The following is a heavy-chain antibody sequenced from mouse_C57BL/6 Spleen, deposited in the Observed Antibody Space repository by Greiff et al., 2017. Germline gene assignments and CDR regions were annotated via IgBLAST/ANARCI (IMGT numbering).Heavy chain of an antibody. CDR1: GFTFSDYG. CDR3: GRWVRTGGGYLDD. V-gene: IGHV5-17*01. Sequence: EVHLVESGGGLVKPGGSLKLSCAASGFTFSDYGMHWVRQAPEKGLEWVAYISSGSSTIYYADTVKGRFTISRDNAKNTLFLQMTSLRSEDTAMYYCGRWVRTGGGYLDDWGTGTTVTVSS. D-gene: IGHD4-1*01. J-gene: IGHJ1*03. CDR2: ISSGSSTI.